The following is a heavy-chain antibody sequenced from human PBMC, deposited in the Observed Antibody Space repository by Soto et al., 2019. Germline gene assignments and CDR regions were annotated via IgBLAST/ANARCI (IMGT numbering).Heavy chain of an antibody. CDR1: GGTFSSYA. CDR2: IIPIFGTA. V-gene: IGHV1-69*01. CDR3: ARQVGIAAARKNWFDP. Sequence: QVQLVQSGAEVKKPGSSVKVSCKASGGTFSSYAISWVRQAPGQGLEWMGGIIPIFGTANYAQKFQGRVTITADESTSTAYMELSSLRSEDTAVYYCARQVGIAAARKNWFDPWGQGTPVTVSS. D-gene: IGHD6-13*01. J-gene: IGHJ5*02.